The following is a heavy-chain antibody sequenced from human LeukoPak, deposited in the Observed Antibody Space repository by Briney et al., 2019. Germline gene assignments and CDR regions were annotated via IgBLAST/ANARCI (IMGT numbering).Heavy chain of an antibody. V-gene: IGHV1-18*01. Sequence: ASVKVSCKASGYTFTNYGISWVRQAPGQGLEWMGWISGYNGHTNYAQKLQGRVTMTTDTSTSTAYMELRSLRSDDTAVYYCARDSLDIVVVPAAHQSLPYFDYWGQGTLVTVSS. J-gene: IGHJ4*02. CDR3: ARDSLDIVVVPAAHQSLPYFDY. CDR1: GYTFTNYG. CDR2: ISGYNGHT. D-gene: IGHD2-2*01.